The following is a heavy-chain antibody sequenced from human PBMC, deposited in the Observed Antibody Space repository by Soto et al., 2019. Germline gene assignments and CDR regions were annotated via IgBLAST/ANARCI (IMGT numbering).Heavy chain of an antibody. J-gene: IGHJ4*02. CDR2: INGRGNYI. D-gene: IGHD1-26*01. Sequence: EVQVVESGGDLVKPGGSLRLSCASSGFTFSTYTMNWVRQAPGKGLVWVSSINGRGNYIYYAESVKGRFTISRDNAKKALYLQMDRLRTEDTALYYCVREDGKVGTNSAFDYWGLGALVTVSS. V-gene: IGHV3-21*01. CDR1: GFTFSTYT. CDR3: VREDGKVGTNSAFDY.